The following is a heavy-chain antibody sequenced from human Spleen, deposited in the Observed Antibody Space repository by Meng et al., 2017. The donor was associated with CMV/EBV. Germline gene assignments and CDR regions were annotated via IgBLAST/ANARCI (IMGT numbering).Heavy chain of an antibody. CDR3: AKEGYCSSASCSEYFQH. D-gene: IGHD2-2*01. V-gene: IGHV3-23*01. J-gene: IGHJ1*01. CDR2: ISGNGDIT. CDR1: FIFRTYV. Sequence: FIFRTYVMSWVRQGPGKGLEWVSAISGNGDITYYADSVKGRFSISRDNSKNTLYLQMNSLRAEDTAVYYCAKEGYCSSASCSEYFQHWGQGTLVTVSS.